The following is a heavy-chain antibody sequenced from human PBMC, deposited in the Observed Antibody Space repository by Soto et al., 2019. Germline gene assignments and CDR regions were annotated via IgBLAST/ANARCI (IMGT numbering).Heavy chain of an antibody. J-gene: IGHJ4*02. V-gene: IGHV3-11*01. D-gene: IGHD2-2*01. CDR1: GFTFNDHY. CDR2: ISSGGNTI. CDR3: ARGARYCSGPTCAKNPVDY. Sequence: QVQLVESGGGLVRPGGSLRLSCAASGFTFNDHYMNWIRQAPGKGLEWVPHISSGGNTIYYADSVKGRFTISRDNAKNSLYLHVTSLRADDTAVYYCARGARYCSGPTCAKNPVDYWGQGTLVTVSS.